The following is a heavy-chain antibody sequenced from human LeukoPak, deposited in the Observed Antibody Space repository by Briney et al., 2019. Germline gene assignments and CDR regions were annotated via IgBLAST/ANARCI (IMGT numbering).Heavy chain of an antibody. V-gene: IGHV3-23*01. J-gene: IGHJ4*02. Sequence: GGSLRLSCAASGFTFSNYAMSWVRQAPGKGLEWVSTISGSGGSTYYADSVKGRFTISRDNSKNTLYLQMNSLRAEDTAVYYCAKSAVRSGYSPPSHFDYWGQGTLVTVSS. CDR2: ISGSGGST. CDR3: AKSAVRSGYSPPSHFDY. D-gene: IGHD5-12*01. CDR1: GFTFSNYA.